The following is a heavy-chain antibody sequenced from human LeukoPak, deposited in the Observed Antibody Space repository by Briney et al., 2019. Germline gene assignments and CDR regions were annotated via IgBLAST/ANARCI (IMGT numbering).Heavy chain of an antibody. D-gene: IGHD2-2*01. V-gene: IGHV3-23*01. CDR3: AKAVPAAPFDY. Sequence: GGSLRLSCTASGFTLSDYYMSWIRQAPGKGLEWVSAISGSGGSTYYADSVKGRFTISRGNSKNTLYLQMNSLRAEDTAVCYCAKAVPAAPFDYWGQGTLVTVSS. CDR2: ISGSGGST. J-gene: IGHJ4*02. CDR1: GFTLSDYY.